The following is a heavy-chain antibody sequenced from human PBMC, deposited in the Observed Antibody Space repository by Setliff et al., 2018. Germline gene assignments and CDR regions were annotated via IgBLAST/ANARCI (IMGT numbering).Heavy chain of an antibody. J-gene: IGHJ3*02. V-gene: IGHV1-2*06. Sequence: ASVKVSCKASGYTFTGYYMYWVRQAPGQGLEWMGRINPSSGATIYAQKFQGRVTMTSDTSISTAYMELGRLRSDDMAVYFCARDGGGDSDAFDIWGQGTMVTVSS. D-gene: IGHD3-16*01. CDR3: ARDGGGDSDAFDI. CDR1: GYTFTGYY. CDR2: INPSSGAT.